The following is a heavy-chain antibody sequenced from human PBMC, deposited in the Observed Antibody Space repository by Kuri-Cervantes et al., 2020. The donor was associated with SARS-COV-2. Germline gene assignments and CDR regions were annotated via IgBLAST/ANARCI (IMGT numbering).Heavy chain of an antibody. Sequence: GESLKISCAASGFTFSSYWMSWVRQAPGKGLEWVANIKQDGSEKYYVDSVEGRFTISRDNAKNSLYLQMNSLRAEDTAVYYCAREFFGVVNGYFDYWGQGTLVTVSS. CDR3: AREFFGVVNGYFDY. V-gene: IGHV3-7*01. D-gene: IGHD3-3*01. CDR1: GFTFSSYW. CDR2: IKQDGSEK. J-gene: IGHJ4*02.